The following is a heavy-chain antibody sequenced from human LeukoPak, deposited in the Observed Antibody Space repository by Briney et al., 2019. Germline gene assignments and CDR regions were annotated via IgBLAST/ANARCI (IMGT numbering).Heavy chain of an antibody. J-gene: IGHJ4*02. CDR3: ARGKPRRMGIDY. CDR1: GFTFSSYA. CDR2: IYNSTYNI. Sequence: GGSLRLSCAASGFTFSSYAMSWVRQAPGKGLEWISYIYNSTYNIYYADSVKGRFTISTDKAKNSLYLQMNSLRAEDTAVYDCARGKPRRMGIDYWGQGTLVTVSS. V-gene: IGHV3-48*01.